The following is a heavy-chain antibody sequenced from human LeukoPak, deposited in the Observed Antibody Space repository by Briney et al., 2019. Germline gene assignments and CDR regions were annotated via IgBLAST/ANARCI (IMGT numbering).Heavy chain of an antibody. CDR1: GYTFTGYY. D-gene: IGHD3-16*01. V-gene: IGHV1-46*01. CDR3: ARSWGIPYDAFDI. CDR2: INPSGGST. J-gene: IGHJ3*02. Sequence: ASVKVSCKASGYTFTGYYMHWVRQAPGQGLEWMGWINPSGGSTSYAQKFQGRVTMTRDTSTSTVYMELSSLRSEDTAVYYCARSWGIPYDAFDIWGQGTMVTVSS.